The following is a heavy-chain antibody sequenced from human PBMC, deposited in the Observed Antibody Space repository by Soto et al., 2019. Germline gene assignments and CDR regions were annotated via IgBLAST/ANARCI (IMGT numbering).Heavy chain of an antibody. CDR1: GFTFSSYA. J-gene: IGHJ4*02. D-gene: IGHD3-22*01. CDR2: ISGSGGST. Sequence: EVQLLESGGGLVQPGGSLGLSCAASGFTFSSYAMSWVRQAPGKGLEWVSAISGSGGSTYYADSVKGRFTISRDNSKNTLYLQMNSLRAEDTAVYYCAKAAQASMIVVVFMDYWGQGTLVTVSS. CDR3: AKAAQASMIVVVFMDY. V-gene: IGHV3-23*01.